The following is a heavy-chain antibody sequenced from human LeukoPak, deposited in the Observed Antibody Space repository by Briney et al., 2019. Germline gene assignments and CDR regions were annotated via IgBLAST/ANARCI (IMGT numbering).Heavy chain of an antibody. Sequence: ASVKVSCKASGYTFTSNAMHWVRQAPGQRPEWMGWINTGNGNTKYSQKFQGRVTITRDTSANTAYMEVSSLRSEDTAVYYCARGAAEGLDRWGQGTLVTVSS. CDR2: INTGNGNT. J-gene: IGHJ5*02. CDR3: ARGAAEGLDR. CDR1: GYTFTSNA. D-gene: IGHD6-13*01. V-gene: IGHV1-3*04.